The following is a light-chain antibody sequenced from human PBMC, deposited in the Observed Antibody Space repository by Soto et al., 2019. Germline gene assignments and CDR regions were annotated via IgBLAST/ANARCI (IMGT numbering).Light chain of an antibody. Sequence: DTQMTQSPSTLSASVGDTVTITCRARQNINNWLAWYQQKPEKVPKLLIYGASTLDDGVTSRFSGSRSGTECPRTSNSLQPADVEPYYCQRYDCYFGQGTMLEIK. CDR1: QNINNW. CDR2: GAS. CDR3: QRYDCY. V-gene: IGKV1-5*01. J-gene: IGKJ2*01.